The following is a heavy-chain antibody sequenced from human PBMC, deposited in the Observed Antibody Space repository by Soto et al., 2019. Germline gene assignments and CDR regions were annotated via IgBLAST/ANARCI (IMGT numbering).Heavy chain of an antibody. J-gene: IGHJ5*02. V-gene: IGHV4-31*03. D-gene: IGHD6-13*01. CDR3: ARVSATGTRWFDP. CDR1: GGSISSGAYY. Sequence: NPSDTMSLTCTVSGGSISSGAYYWGWIRQHPGKGLEWIGYISHRGTAYYTPSLKSRVSLSVDPSKSQFSLNVTSLTAADTAVYYCARVSATGTRWFDPWGPGTLVTVSS. CDR2: ISHRGTA.